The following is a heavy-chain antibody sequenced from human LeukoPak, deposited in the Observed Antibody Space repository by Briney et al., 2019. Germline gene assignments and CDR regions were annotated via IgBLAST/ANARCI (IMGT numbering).Heavy chain of an antibody. CDR2: INPNSGGT. CDR1: GYTFTGYY. CDR3: ARLSRLVVPAAMDY. Sequence: ASVKVSCKASGYTFTGYYMHWVRQAPGQGLEWMGWINPNSGGTNYAQKFQGRVTMTRDTSISTAYLQWSSLKASDTAMYYCARLSRLVVPAAMDYWGQGTLVTVSS. V-gene: IGHV1-2*02. D-gene: IGHD2-2*01. J-gene: IGHJ4*02.